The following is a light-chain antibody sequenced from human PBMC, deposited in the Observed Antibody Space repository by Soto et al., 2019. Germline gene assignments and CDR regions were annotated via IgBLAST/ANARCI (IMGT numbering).Light chain of an antibody. CDR1: SSNIGSNT. J-gene: IGLJ2*01. V-gene: IGLV1-44*01. CDR2: NND. Sequence: QSVLNQPPSASATPGQRVTISCSGSSSNIGSNTANWYQQLPGTAPKLLIYNNDYRPSGVPDRFAGSKSGTSASLAISGLQSEDEADYYCAAWDDSLSGVVFGGGTKLTVL. CDR3: AAWDDSLSGVV.